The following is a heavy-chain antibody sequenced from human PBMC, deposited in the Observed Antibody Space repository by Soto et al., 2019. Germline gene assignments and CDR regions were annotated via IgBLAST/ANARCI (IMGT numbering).Heavy chain of an antibody. CDR3: ARASAAYGDFDY. V-gene: IGHV3-21*01. J-gene: IGHJ4*02. CDR1: GFTLNRHS. CDR2: ISGSSTHI. Sequence: EVQLVESGGGLVKPGGSLRLSCAASGFTLNRHSLNWVRQAPGKGLEWVSSISGSSTHIYYADSVRGRFTISRDNAKNSLYLQMNSLRAEDTAVYYCARASAAYGDFDYWGQGTLVTVSS. D-gene: IGHD4-17*01.